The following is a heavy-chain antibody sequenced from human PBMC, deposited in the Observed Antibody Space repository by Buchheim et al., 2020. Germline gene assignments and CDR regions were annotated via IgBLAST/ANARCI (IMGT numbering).Heavy chain of an antibody. Sequence: QVQLQESGPGLVKPSETLSLTCTVSGGSISSYYWSWIRQPPGKGLEGIGYIDDSGSAKYNPSLKSRVTISVHTSKNQFSLEVNSVTAADTAVYYCARTKYSSGWFDNWYFDLWGRGAL. J-gene: IGHJ2*01. V-gene: IGHV4-59*01. D-gene: IGHD6-19*01. CDR2: IDDSGSA. CDR1: GGSISSYY. CDR3: ARTKYSSGWFDNWYFDL.